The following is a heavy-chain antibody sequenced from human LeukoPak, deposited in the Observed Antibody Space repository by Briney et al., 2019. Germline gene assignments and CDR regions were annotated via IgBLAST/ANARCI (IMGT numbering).Heavy chain of an antibody. V-gene: IGHV1-8*01. Sequence: ASVTVSYKASRDTFTINDINWVRQATGQGLEWMGWMNPNSGNTGYAQKFQGRVTMTRNTSISTAYMELTDLRSEDTAVYYCARVTAGGTWTFDIWGQGTTVTVSS. CDR1: RDTFTIND. CDR3: ARVTAGGTWTFDI. J-gene: IGHJ3*02. D-gene: IGHD6-13*01. CDR2: MNPNSGNT.